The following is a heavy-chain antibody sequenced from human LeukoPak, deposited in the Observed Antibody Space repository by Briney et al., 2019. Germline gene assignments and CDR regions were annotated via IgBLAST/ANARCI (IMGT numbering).Heavy chain of an antibody. CDR1: EVTFSFYA. Sequence: GGSRRLSCAASEVTFSFYAMSWVRQAPGKGLEWVSAISGSGGGTFYADSVKGRFTISRDNSKNTLYLQMNSLRAEDTALYYCAKPAYCGGDCSSYYFDYWGQGTLVTVSS. J-gene: IGHJ4*02. CDR3: AKPAYCGGDCSSYYFDY. CDR2: ISGSGGGT. D-gene: IGHD2-21*02. V-gene: IGHV3-23*01.